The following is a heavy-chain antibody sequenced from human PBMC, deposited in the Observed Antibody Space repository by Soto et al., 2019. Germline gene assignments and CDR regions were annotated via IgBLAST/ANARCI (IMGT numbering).Heavy chain of an antibody. V-gene: IGHV4-59*01. J-gene: IGHJ5*02. CDR3: ARGRPVGRGSGKNWFDP. D-gene: IGHD3-10*01. CDR2: IYYSGST. CDR1: GGSISSYY. Sequence: SETLSLTCTVSGGSISSYYWSWIRQPPGKGLEWIGYIYYSGSTNYNPSLKSRVTISVDTSKNQFSLKLSSLRSEDTAVYYCARGRPVGRGSGKNWFDPWGQGTLVTVSS.